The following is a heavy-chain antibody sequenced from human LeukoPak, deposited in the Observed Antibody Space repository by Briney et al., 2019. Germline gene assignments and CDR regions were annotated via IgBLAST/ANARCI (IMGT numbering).Heavy chain of an antibody. CDR3: ARGGREMATIAGFDY. CDR2: IYYSGST. D-gene: IGHD5-24*01. V-gene: IGHV4-39*07. Sequence: SETLSLTCTVSGGSISSSSYYWGWIRQPPGKGLEWIGSIYYSGSTYYNPSLKSRVTISVDTSKNQFSLKLSSVTAADTAVYYCARGGREMATIAGFDYRGQGTLVTVSS. J-gene: IGHJ4*02. CDR1: GGSISSSSYY.